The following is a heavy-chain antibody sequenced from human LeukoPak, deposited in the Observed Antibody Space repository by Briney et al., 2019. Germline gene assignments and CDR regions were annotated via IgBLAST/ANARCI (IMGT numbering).Heavy chain of an antibody. J-gene: IGHJ4*02. D-gene: IGHD6-19*01. CDR2: MNPNSGNT. CDR1: GYTFTSYG. CDR3: ARGWHSSGWYELVY. Sequence: GASVKVSCKASGYTFTSYGINWVRQATGQGLEWMGWMNPNSGNTGYAQKFQGRVTMTRNTSISTAYMELSSLRSEDTAVYYCARGWHSSGWYELVYWGQGTLVTVSS. V-gene: IGHV1-8*02.